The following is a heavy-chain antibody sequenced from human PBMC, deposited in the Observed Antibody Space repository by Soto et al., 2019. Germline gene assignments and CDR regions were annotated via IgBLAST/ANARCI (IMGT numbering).Heavy chain of an antibody. J-gene: IGHJ4*02. CDR1: GGSSSSPSYN. D-gene: IGHD1-1*01. CDR3: ATVASTHFDS. Sequence: QVQLQQSGPGLQKPSETLSLTCTVSGGSSSSPSYNWGWVRQPPGKGPEWIGSFFYGGRTHYSPSLESRLSISVDTARSQVSLILTSVTAADTAVYYCATVASTHFDSWGQGALVVVSS. V-gene: IGHV4-39*01. CDR2: FFYGGRT.